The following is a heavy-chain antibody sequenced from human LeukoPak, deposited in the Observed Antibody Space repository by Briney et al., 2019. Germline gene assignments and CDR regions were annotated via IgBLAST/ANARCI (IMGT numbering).Heavy chain of an antibody. D-gene: IGHD3-10*01. J-gene: IGHJ4*02. CDR3: ARAYYGSGSYSGSSFDY. CDR1: GCTFSSYT. CDR2: IIPILGIA. Sequence: SVKVSCKASGCTFSSYTISWVRQAPGQGLEWMGRIIPILGIANYAQKFQGRVTITADKSTSTAYMELSSLRSEDTAVYYCARAYYGSGSYSGSSFDYWGQGTLVTVSS. V-gene: IGHV1-69*02.